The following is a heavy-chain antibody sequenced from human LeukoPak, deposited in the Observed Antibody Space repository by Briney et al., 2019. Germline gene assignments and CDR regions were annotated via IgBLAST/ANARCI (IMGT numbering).Heavy chain of an antibody. V-gene: IGHV3-7*01. CDR1: GFTFSGFW. CDR3: TRNGRSLDY. J-gene: IGHJ4*02. Sequence: PGGSLRPSCAASGFTFSGFWMSWVRQAPGKGLEWVANIKVDGSEKNYVDSVRGRFTISRDNAKNSLYLQMNSLRAEDTAVYYCTRNGRSLDYWGQGTLVTVSS. CDR2: IKVDGSEK. D-gene: IGHD2-15*01.